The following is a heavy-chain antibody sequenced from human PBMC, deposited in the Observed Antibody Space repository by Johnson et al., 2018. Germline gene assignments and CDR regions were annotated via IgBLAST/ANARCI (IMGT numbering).Heavy chain of an antibody. CDR2: ISYDGSNK. D-gene: IGHD2-15*01. CDR1: GFTFSSYA. V-gene: IGHV3-30-3*01. CDR3: AREVPLLVPGAFDI. J-gene: IGHJ3*02. Sequence: QVQLVESGGGVVQXGRSLRLXCAASGFTFSSYAMHWVRQAPGKGLEWVAVISYDGSNKYYADSVKGRFTIPRDNSKNTLYLQMNSLRAEDTAVYYCAREVPLLVPGAFDIWGQGTMVTVSS.